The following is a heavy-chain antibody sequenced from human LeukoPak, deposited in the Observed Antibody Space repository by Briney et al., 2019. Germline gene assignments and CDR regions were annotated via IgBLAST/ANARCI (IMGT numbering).Heavy chain of an antibody. CDR3: ARDIMVVAATQDYYYGMDV. D-gene: IGHD2-15*01. Sequence: ASVKVSCKASGYTFTSYYMHWVRQAPGQGLEWMGIINPSGGSTSYAQKFQGRVTMTWDTSTSTVYMELSSLRSDDTAVYYCARDIMVVAATQDYYYGMDVWGQGTTVAVSS. CDR1: GYTFTSYY. J-gene: IGHJ6*02. V-gene: IGHV1-46*01. CDR2: INPSGGST.